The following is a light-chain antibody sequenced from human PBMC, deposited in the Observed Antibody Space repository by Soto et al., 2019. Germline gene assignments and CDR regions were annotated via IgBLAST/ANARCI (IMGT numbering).Light chain of an antibody. V-gene: IGKV3-20*01. CDR2: DAS. Sequence: EIVLTQSPGTLSLSPGERATLSCRASQSVDNKYVAWYQQKPGQAPRLLISDASTRATGIPDRFSGSGSGTDFTLTINRLEPEDFAVYYRQRYGASPQTFGQGTKVEFK. J-gene: IGKJ1*01. CDR3: QRYGASPQT. CDR1: QSVDNKY.